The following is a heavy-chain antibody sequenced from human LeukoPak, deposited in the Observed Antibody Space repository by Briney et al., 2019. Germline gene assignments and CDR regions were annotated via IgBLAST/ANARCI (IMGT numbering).Heavy chain of an antibody. V-gene: IGHV1-2*02. J-gene: IGHJ4*02. CDR3: ARTEPLPRYDYVWGSYREYDY. Sequence: ASVKVSCKASGYTFTGYYMHWMRQAPGQGLEWMGWINPNSGGTNYAQKFQGRVTMTRDTSISTAYMELSRLRSDDTAVYYCARTEPLPRYDYVWGSYREYDYWGQGTLVTVSS. D-gene: IGHD3-16*02. CDR2: INPNSGGT. CDR1: GYTFTGYY.